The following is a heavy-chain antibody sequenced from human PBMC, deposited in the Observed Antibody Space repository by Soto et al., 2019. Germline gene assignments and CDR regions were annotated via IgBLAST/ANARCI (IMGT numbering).Heavy chain of an antibody. Sequence: ASVKVSCKASGYTFTSYGISWVRQAPGQGLEWMGWISAYNGNTNYAQKLQGRVTMTTDTSTSTAYMELRSLRSDDTAVYYCERDSRYYYDSSGYHYGFDTWGQGTLVTVSS. CDR2: ISAYNGNT. CDR1: GYTFTSYG. D-gene: IGHD3-22*01. J-gene: IGHJ5*02. V-gene: IGHV1-18*04. CDR3: ERDSRYYYDSSGYHYGFDT.